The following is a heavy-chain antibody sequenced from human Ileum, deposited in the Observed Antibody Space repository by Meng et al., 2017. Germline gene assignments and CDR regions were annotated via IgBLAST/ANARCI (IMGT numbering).Heavy chain of an antibody. V-gene: IGHV4-30-4*01. CDR2: IYYDGSS. J-gene: IGHJ4*02. CDR3: AREFYVDTAMVIDS. CDR1: NGTLTNVNNY. D-gene: IGHD5-18*01. Sequence: QVQLQESGPGLVKPSQSLSLSCSVSNGTLTNVNNYWNWIRQAPGQALEHIGYIYYDGSSYATPSLKSRVTMSIDTSTNQFSLRLDSVTAADTAVYYCAREFYVDTAMVIDSWGPGALVTVSS.